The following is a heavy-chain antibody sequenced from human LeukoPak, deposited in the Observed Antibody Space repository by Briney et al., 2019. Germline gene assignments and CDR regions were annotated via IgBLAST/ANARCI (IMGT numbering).Heavy chain of an antibody. V-gene: IGHV3-21*01. D-gene: IGHD5-18*01. CDR2: ITTSSSYI. CDR3: AGVVRGYNYGYLDC. CDR1: GFTFSSYS. Sequence: NPGGSLRLSCAASGFTFSSYSMSWVRQAPGKGLEWVSSITTSSSYIYYADSVKGRFTISRDNAKNSLYLQMNSLRAEDTAVYYCAGVVRGYNYGYLDCWGQGTLVTVSS. J-gene: IGHJ4*02.